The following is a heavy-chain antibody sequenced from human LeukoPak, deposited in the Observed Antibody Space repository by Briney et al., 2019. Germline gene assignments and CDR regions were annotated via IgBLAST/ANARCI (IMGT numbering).Heavy chain of an antibody. J-gene: IGHJ3*02. CDR2: IYPGDSDT. Sequence: GESLKISCKGSGYIFTKNWIGWVRQMPGKGLEWMGIIYPGDSDTRYSPSFQGQVTISADKSISTAYLQWSSLTASDTAMYYCASHTGYCSSMSCFHAFDMWGQGTMVTVSS. D-gene: IGHD2-2*01. CDR3: ASHTGYCSSMSCFHAFDM. CDR1: GYIFTKNW. V-gene: IGHV5-51*01.